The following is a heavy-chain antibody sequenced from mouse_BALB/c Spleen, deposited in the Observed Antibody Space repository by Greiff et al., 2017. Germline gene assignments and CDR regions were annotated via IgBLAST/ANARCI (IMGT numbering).Heavy chain of an antibody. CDR1: GFNIKDYY. V-gene: IGHV14-4*02. CDR3: NAFNYYGSSYAFDY. Sequence: EVQLQQSGAELVRSGASVKLSCTASGFNIKDYYMHWVKQRPEQGLEWIGWIDPENGDTEYAPKFQGKATMTADTSSNTAYLQLSSLTSEDTAVYYCNAFNYYGSSYAFDYWGQGTTLTVS. CDR2: IDPENGDT. D-gene: IGHD1-1*01. J-gene: IGHJ2*01.